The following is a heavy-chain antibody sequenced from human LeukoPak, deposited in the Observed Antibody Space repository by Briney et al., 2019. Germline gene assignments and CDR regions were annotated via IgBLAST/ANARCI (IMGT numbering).Heavy chain of an antibody. CDR1: GGSFSGYY. Sequence: SETLSLTCAVYGGSFSGYYWSWIRQPPGKGLEWIGEINHSGSTNYNPSLKSRVTISVDRSKNQFSLKLSSVTAADTAVYYYASKNNVKAFDIWGQGTMVTVSS. D-gene: IGHD1-14*01. J-gene: IGHJ3*02. CDR3: ASKNNVKAFDI. V-gene: IGHV4-34*01. CDR2: INHSGST.